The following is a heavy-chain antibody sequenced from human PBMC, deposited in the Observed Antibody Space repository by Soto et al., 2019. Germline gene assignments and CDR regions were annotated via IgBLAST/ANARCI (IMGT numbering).Heavy chain of an antibody. D-gene: IGHD6-13*01. CDR3: ARAGYSSSWNNWFDP. CDR1: GGSFSGYY. V-gene: IGHV4-34*01. Sequence: SETLSLICAVYGGSFSGYYWSWIRQPPGKGLEWIGEINHSGSTNYNPSLKSRVTISVDTSKNQFSLKLSSVTAADTAVYYCARAGYSSSWNNWFDPWGQGTLVTAPQ. CDR2: INHSGST. J-gene: IGHJ5*02.